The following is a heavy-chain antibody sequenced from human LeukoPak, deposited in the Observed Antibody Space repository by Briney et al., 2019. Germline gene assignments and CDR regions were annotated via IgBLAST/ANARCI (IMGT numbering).Heavy chain of an antibody. Sequence: SVKVSCKASGGTFSSYAISWVRQPPGQGLEWMGGIIPIFGTANYAQKFQGRVTITADESTSTAYMELSSLRSEDTAVYYCASGGATYSSSWNENYYYYYGMDVWGKGTTVTVSS. V-gene: IGHV1-69*01. CDR3: ASGGATYSSSWNENYYYYYGMDV. D-gene: IGHD6-13*01. CDR1: GGTFSSYA. J-gene: IGHJ6*04. CDR2: IIPIFGTA.